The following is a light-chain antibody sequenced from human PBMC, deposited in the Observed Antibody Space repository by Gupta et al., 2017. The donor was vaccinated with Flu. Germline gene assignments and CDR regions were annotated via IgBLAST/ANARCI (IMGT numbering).Light chain of an antibody. CDR3: QHYDTWPPTVT. CDR1: QSFSTK. Sequence: SLPPGVPATLPARASQSFSTKLPWYQLTPGQAPRLLIYAASTRATGISARFSGSGSGTEFTLAISSLQSEDAAVYYCQHYDTWPPTVTFGPGTKVDLK. J-gene: IGKJ3*01. CDR2: AAS. V-gene: IGKV3-15*01.